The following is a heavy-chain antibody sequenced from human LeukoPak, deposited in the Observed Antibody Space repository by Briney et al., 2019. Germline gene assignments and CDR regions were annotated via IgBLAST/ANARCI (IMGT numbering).Heavy chain of an antibody. CDR3: ARDLVGADY. V-gene: IGHV3-66*01. J-gene: IGHJ4*02. Sequence: GGSLRLSCAASGFTVSTNYVSWVRQAPGKGLEWVSVIYRGGGTAYADSVKDRFTISRDNARNTVYLQMDSLRAEDTAVYYCARDLVGADYWGQGTLVTVSS. CDR2: IYRGGGT. D-gene: IGHD1-26*01. CDR1: GFTVSTNY.